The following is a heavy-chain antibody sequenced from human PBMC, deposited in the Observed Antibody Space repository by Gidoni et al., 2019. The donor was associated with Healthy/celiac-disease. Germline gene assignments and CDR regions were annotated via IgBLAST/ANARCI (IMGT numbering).Heavy chain of an antibody. V-gene: IGHV3-21*01. CDR2: ISSSSSYI. J-gene: IGHJ3*02. CDR3: ARAINHYDSSGNSPPDAFDI. CDR1: GFTLSSYR. D-gene: IGHD3-22*01. Sequence: EVQLVESGGGLVKPGGSLRLSCAASGFTLSSYRLNWVRQAPGKGLECVPYISSSSSYIYYADSVKGRFTISRDNAKNSLYLQMNSLRAEDTAVYYCARAINHYDSSGNSPPDAFDIWGQGTMVTVSS.